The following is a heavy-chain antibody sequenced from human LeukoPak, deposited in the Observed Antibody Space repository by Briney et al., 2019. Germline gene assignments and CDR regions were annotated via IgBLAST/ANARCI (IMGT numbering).Heavy chain of an antibody. J-gene: IGHJ4*02. CDR2: IYYSGST. V-gene: IGHV4-30-4*07. D-gene: IGHD3-10*01. CDR3: ARSFGSGSYTDY. CDR1: GGSISSGGYS. Sequence: SETLSLTCAVSGGSISSGGYSWSWIRQPPGKGLEWIGYIYYSGSTYYNPSLKSRVTISVDTSKNQFYLKLSSVTAADTAVYYCARSFGSGSYTDYWGQGTLVTVSS.